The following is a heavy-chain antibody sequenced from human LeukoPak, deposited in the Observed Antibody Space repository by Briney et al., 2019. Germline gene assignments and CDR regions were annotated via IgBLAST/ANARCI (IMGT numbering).Heavy chain of an antibody. D-gene: IGHD6-19*01. CDR2: IYYSGST. Sequence: PSETLSLTCTVSGGSISNYYWSWIRQPPGKGLEWIGYIYYSGSTNYNPSPKSRVTISVDTSKNQFSLKLSSVTAADTAVYYCARDSSGWYHWFDPWGQGTLVTVSS. CDR1: GGSISNYY. CDR3: ARDSSGWYHWFDP. J-gene: IGHJ5*02. V-gene: IGHV4-59*01.